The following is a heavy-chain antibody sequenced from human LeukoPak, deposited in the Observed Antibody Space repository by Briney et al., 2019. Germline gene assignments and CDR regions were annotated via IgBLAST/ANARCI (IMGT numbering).Heavy chain of an antibody. V-gene: IGHV1-2*02. CDR1: GYTFTGYY. J-gene: IGHJ3*02. CDR3: ARDLEWLYPGGAFDI. CDR2: VNPNSGGT. D-gene: IGHD3-3*01. Sequence: ASVKVSCKASGYTFTGYYMHWVRQAPGQGLEWMGWVNPNSGGTNYAQKFQGRVTMTRDTSISTAYMELSRLRSDDTAVYYCARDLEWLYPGGAFDIWGQGTMVTVSS.